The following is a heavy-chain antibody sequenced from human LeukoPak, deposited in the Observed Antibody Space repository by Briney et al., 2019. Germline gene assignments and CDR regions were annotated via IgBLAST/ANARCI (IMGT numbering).Heavy chain of an antibody. J-gene: IGHJ4*02. D-gene: IGHD3-22*01. CDR3: ARVHDSSGYYYYFDY. V-gene: IGHV4-59*01. CDR1: GGSISSYY. Sequence: KPSETLSLTCTVSGGSISSYYWSWIRQPPGKGLGWIGYIYYSGSTNYNPSLKSRVTISVDTSKNQFSLKLSSVTAADTAVYYCARVHDSSGYYYYFDYWGQGTLVTVSS. CDR2: IYYSGST.